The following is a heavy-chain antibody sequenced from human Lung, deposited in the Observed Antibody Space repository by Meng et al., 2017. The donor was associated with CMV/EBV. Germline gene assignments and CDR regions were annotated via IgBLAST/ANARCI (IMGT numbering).Heavy chain of an antibody. D-gene: IGHD2-2*01. Sequence: QVLLVQSGAEVKKLRASVKVSCKASGYTFTNYNINWVRQATGQGLEWMGWMNPNTGNTGYGQKFQGRITMTRNTAISTAYMELSSLTSEDTAVYFCARGLRRPSSAIDFDYWGQGTLVTVSS. CDR3: ARGLRRPSSAIDFDY. CDR2: MNPNTGNT. J-gene: IGHJ4*02. V-gene: IGHV1-8*01. CDR1: GYTFTNYN.